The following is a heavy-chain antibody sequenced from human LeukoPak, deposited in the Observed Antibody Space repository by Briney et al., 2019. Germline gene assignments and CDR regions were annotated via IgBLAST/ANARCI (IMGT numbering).Heavy chain of an antibody. V-gene: IGHV1-18*04. D-gene: IGHD6-19*01. J-gene: IGHJ6*03. CDR1: GYTFTGYY. Sequence: ASVKVSCKASGYTFTGYYMHWVRQAPGQGLEWMGWISAYNGNTNYAQKLQGRVTMTTDTSTSTAYMELRSLRSDDTAVYYCARGAGYSSGWYRADYYYYMDVWGKGTTVTVSS. CDR3: ARGAGYSSGWYRADYYYYMDV. CDR2: ISAYNGNT.